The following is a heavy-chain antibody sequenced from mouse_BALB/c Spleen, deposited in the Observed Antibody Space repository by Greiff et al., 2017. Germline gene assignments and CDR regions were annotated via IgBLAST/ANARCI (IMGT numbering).Heavy chain of an antibody. CDR2: ISYSGST. V-gene: IGHV3-2*02. CDR3: ARSALYYYGSSYEYAMDY. D-gene: IGHD1-1*01. J-gene: IGHJ4*01. Sequence: EVQLQQSGPGLVKPSQSLSLTCTVTGYSITSDYAWNWIRQFPGNKLEWMGYISYSGSTSYNPSLKSRISITRDTSKNQFFLQLNSVTTEDTATYYCARSALYYYGSSYEYAMDYWGQGTSVTVSS. CDR1: GYSITSDYA.